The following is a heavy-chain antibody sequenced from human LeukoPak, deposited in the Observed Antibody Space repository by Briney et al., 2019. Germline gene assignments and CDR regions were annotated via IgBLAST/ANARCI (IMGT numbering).Heavy chain of an antibody. J-gene: IGHJ4*02. Sequence: GGSLRLSCAASGFTFSDAWMNWVRQAPGKGLEWVATVSGSGDRMYHADSVKGRFTISRDNSKNTIYLQMNSLRAEDTALYYCAKAAAAPGFDFWGQGTLVTVSS. CDR3: AKAAAAPGFDF. CDR1: GFTFSDA. V-gene: IGHV3-23*01. D-gene: IGHD6-13*01. CDR2: VSGSGDRM.